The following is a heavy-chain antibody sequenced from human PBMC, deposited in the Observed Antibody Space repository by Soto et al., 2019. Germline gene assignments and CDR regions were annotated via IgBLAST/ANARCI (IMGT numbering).Heavy chain of an antibody. CDR2: VDGSGADT. V-gene: IGHV3-23*01. Sequence: GGSLRLSCAASGFTFSSHAMGWLRQAPGTEPEWVAFVDGSGADTSYADSVKGRFTISRDNSKNSLYLQMNSLRAEDTAVYYCAKDGLYSSSWYAKSDFDSWGQGTLVTVSS. CDR3: AKDGLYSSSWYAKSDFDS. J-gene: IGHJ4*02. D-gene: IGHD6-13*01. CDR1: GFTFSSHA.